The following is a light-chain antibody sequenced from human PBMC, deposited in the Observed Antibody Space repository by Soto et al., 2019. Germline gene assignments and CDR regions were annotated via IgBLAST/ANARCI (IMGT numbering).Light chain of an antibody. Sequence: QSVLTQPPSASGTPGQRVTISCSGSRSNIGNNHVYWYQHLPGTAPKLLIYDNNKRPSGIPDRFSGSKSGTSATLGITGLQTGDEADYYCGTWDSSLSAVVFGGGTKVTVL. CDR3: GTWDSSLSAVV. J-gene: IGLJ2*01. V-gene: IGLV1-51*01. CDR1: RSNIGNNH. CDR2: DNN.